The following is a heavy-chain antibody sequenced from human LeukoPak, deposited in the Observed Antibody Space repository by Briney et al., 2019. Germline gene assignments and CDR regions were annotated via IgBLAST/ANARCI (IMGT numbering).Heavy chain of an antibody. J-gene: IGHJ4*02. CDR1: GGSISSYY. D-gene: IGHD5-12*01. CDR2: IYYSGST. CDR3: ARDRHSGYDYHFDY. V-gene: IGHV4-59*12. Sequence: SETLSLTCTVSGGSISSYYWSWIRRPPGKGLEWIGYIYYSGSTYYNPSLKSRVTISVDTSKNQFSLKLSSVTAADTAVYYCARDRHSGYDYHFDYWGQGTLVTVSS.